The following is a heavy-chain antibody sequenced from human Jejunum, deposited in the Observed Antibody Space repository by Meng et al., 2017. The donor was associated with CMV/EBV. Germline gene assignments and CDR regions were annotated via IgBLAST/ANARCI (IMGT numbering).Heavy chain of an antibody. CDR1: FIFGADC. Sequence: FIFGADCTFWFRQAPGKGLQWVSRICHSNSVLDYADFVEGRFIISRDNVKNSLYLQTDSLRAEDTAVYYCARNYSSLDYYYGMDVWGQGTSVTVSS. J-gene: IGHJ6*02. V-gene: IGHV3-11*01. D-gene: IGHD4-11*01. CDR3: ARNYSSLDYYYGMDV. CDR2: ICHSNSVL.